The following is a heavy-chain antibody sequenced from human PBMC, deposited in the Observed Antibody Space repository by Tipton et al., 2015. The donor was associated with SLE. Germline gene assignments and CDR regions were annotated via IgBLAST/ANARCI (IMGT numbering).Heavy chain of an antibody. CDR1: GGSISSGGYS. Sequence: LRLSCAVSGGSISSGGYSWSWIRQPPGKGLEWIGYIYHSGSTYYNPSLKSRVTISVDRSKNQFSLKLSSVTAADTAVYYCARDGGYSSFWGQGTLVTVSS. V-gene: IGHV4-30-2*01. D-gene: IGHD6-13*01. CDR3: ARDGGYSSF. CDR2: IYHSGST. J-gene: IGHJ4*02.